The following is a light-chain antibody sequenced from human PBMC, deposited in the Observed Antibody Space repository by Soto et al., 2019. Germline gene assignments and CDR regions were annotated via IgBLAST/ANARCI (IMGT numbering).Light chain of an antibody. Sequence: QAVVTQEPSLTVSPGGTVTLTCATSTGAVTSGYYPNWFQQKPGQAPRALIYSTNNKYSWTPARFSGSLLGGKAALTLSGXXXXXXXXYYCLLYYGGQLGVFGGGTKVTVL. V-gene: IGLV7-43*01. CDR1: TGAVTSGYY. CDR3: LLYYGGQLGV. J-gene: IGLJ2*01. CDR2: STN.